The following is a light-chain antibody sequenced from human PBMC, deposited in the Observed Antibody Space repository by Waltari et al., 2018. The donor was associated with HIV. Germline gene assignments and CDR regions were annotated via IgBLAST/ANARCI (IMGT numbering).Light chain of an antibody. CDR2: GNS. V-gene: IGLV1-40*01. CDR1: SPNLGAGYD. Sequence: QSVLTQPPSVSGAPGQRLTISCTGSSPNLGAGYDVHRYQQLPGTAPKLLIYGNSNRPSGVPDRFSGSKSGTSASLAITGLQAEDEADYYCQSYDSSLSVVVFGGGTKLTVL. J-gene: IGLJ2*01. CDR3: QSYDSSLSVVV.